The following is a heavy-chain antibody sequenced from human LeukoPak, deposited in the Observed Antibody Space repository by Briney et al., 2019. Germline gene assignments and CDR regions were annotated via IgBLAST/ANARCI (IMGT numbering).Heavy chain of an antibody. V-gene: IGHV4-39*07. CDR3: ARERSGDYPNYYYGMDV. Sequence: PSETLSLTCTVSGGSISSSSYYWGWIRQPPGKGLEWIGSIYYSGSTNYNPSLKSRVTISVDTSKNQFSLKLSSVTAADTAVYYCARERSGDYPNYYYGMDVWGQGTTVTVSS. CDR2: IYYSGST. CDR1: GGSISSSSYY. D-gene: IGHD4-17*01. J-gene: IGHJ6*02.